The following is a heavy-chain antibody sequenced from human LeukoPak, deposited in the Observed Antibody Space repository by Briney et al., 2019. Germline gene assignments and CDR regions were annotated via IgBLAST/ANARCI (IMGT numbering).Heavy chain of an antibody. Sequence: GGSLRLSRTASGFTFGDYAMSWVRQAPGKGLEWVGFIRSKAYGGTTEYAASVKGRFTISRDDSKSIAYLQMNSLKTEDTAVYYCTRVQIKVYYYDSSGYYRLPDYWGQGTLVTVSS. CDR2: IRSKAYGGTT. D-gene: IGHD3-22*01. CDR3: TRVQIKVYYYDSSGYYRLPDY. V-gene: IGHV3-49*04. CDR1: GFTFGDYA. J-gene: IGHJ4*02.